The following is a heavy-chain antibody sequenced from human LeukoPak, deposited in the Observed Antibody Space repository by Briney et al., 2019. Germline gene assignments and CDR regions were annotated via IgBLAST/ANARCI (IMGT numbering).Heavy chain of an antibody. CDR2: VSGGGSST. CDR1: GFTFSNYA. CDR3: AKDMQTGPRFPPY. V-gene: IGHV3-23*01. Sequence: PGGSLRLSCVASGFTFSNYAMNWVRQAPGKGLEWVSGVSGGGSSTYYADSVKGRFTISRDNSKNTLYLQMNGLRVEDTAVYYCAKDMQTGPRFPPYWGQGPLVPASS. J-gene: IGHJ4*02.